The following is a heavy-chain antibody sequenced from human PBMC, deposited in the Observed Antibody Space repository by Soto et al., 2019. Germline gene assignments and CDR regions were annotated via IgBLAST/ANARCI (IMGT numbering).Heavy chain of an antibody. CDR1: GGSISSSNW. D-gene: IGHD3-10*01. CDR2: IYHSGST. V-gene: IGHV4-4*02. CDR3: ARALLGSGRYYYYYGMDV. J-gene: IGHJ6*02. Sequence: QVQLQESGPGLVKPSGTLSLTCAVSGGSISSSNWWSWVRQPPGKGLEWIGEIYHSGSTNYNPSLKSRVTISVDKSKNQFSLKLSSVTAADTAVYYCARALLGSGRYYYYYGMDVWGQGTTVTVSS.